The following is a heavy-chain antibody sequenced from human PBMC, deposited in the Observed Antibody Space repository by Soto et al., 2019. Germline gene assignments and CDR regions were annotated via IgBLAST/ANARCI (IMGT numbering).Heavy chain of an antibody. V-gene: IGHV4-34*01. CDR1: GGSFSGYY. D-gene: IGHD6-19*01. J-gene: IGHJ5*02. Sequence: SETLSLTCAVYGGSFSGYYWSWIRQPPGKGLEWIGDINYSGSTNYNPSLKSRVTISVDTSKNQFSLKLSSVTAADTAVYYCARGGPYKYYSSRNWFDPWGQGTLVTVSS. CDR3: ARGGPYKYYSSRNWFDP. CDR2: INYSGST.